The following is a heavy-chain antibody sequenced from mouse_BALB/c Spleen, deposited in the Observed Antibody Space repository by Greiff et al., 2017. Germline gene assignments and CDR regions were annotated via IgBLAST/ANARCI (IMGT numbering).Heavy chain of an antibody. Sequence: EVKVVESGGGLVKPGGSLKLSCAASGFTFSSYAMSWVRQSPEKRLEWVAEISSGGSYTYYPDTVTGRFTISRDNAKNTLYLEMSSLRSEDTAMYYCARNYDGYPYYAMDYWGQGTSVTVSS. D-gene: IGHD2-3*01. CDR2: ISSGGSYT. V-gene: IGHV5-9-4*01. CDR1: GFTFSSYA. J-gene: IGHJ4*01. CDR3: ARNYDGYPYYAMDY.